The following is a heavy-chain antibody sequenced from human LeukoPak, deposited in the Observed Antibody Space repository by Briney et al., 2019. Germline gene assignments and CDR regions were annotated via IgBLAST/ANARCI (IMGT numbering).Heavy chain of an antibody. V-gene: IGHV3-23*01. J-gene: IGHJ3*02. CDR3: AKDRAFDI. Sequence: QPGGSLRLSCAASGFTFSRNGMTWVRQAPGKGLEWVSAISGSGGSTYYADSVKGRFTISRDNSKNTLYLQMNSLRAEDTAVYYCAKDRAFDIWGQGTMVTVSS. CDR1: GFTFSRNG. CDR2: ISGSGGST.